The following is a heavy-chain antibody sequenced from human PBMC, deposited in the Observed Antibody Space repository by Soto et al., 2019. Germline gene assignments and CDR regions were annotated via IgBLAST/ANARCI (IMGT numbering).Heavy chain of an antibody. D-gene: IGHD6-19*01. J-gene: IGHJ4*02. CDR1: GCTFTSYG. CDR3: AREAGIAVAGSFDY. Sequence: ASVKVSCKASGCTFTSYGISWVRQAPGQGLEWMGWISAYNGNTNYAQKLQGRVTMTTDTSTSTAYMELRSLRSDDTAVYYCAREAGIAVAGSFDYWGQGTLVTVSS. V-gene: IGHV1-18*01. CDR2: ISAYNGNT.